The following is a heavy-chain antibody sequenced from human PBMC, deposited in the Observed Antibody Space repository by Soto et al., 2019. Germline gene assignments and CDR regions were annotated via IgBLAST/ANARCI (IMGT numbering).Heavy chain of an antibody. V-gene: IGHV5-51*01. CDR3: ARPTYGSSTHCSPFDY. Sequence: PGESLKISCKGSGYNFINHWIAWVRQMPGKGLEWMGIGYPDDSDTRYSPSFQGQVTISADKSISTAYLQWSSLEAADTAMYYCARPTYGSSTHCSPFDYWGQGTLVTVSS. CDR1: GYNFINHW. D-gene: IGHD2-2*01. J-gene: IGHJ4*02. CDR2: GYPDDSDT.